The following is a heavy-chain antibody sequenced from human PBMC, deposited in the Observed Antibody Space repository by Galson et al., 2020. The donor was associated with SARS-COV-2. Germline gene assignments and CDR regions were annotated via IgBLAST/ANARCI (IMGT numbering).Heavy chain of an antibody. CDR2: IFFDGNDK. CDR3: ARDGQTSSGWAFDC. J-gene: IGHJ4*02. V-gene: IGHV3-33*01. Sequence: GGSLRLSCAASGFTFSSHAMHWVRQAPGKGLEWVAHIFFDGNDKYYGDSVKGRFTISRDSSKNTVYLQMKNLRADDTAVYYCARDGQTSSGWAFDCGGQGTVVFVSS. D-gene: IGHD6-19*01. CDR1: GFTFSSHA.